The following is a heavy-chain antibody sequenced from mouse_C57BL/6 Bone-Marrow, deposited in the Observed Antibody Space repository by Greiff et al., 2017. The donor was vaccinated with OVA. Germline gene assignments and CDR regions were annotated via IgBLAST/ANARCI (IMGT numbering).Heavy chain of an antibody. CDR2: IDPENGDI. V-gene: IGHV14-4*01. J-gene: IGHJ3*01. CDR1: GFNIKDDY. Sequence: VQLQHSGAELVRPGASVKLSCTASGFNIKDDYMHWVKQRPEQGLEWIGWIDPENGDIEYASKVQGQATITADTSSNTANLQLSSLTSEDTAVRYCTTLDGSKECADWGKGTLVTVSA. CDR3: TTLDGSKECAD. D-gene: IGHD2-3*01.